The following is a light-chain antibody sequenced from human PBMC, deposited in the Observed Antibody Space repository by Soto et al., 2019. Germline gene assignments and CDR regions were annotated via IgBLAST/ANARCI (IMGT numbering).Light chain of an antibody. V-gene: IGKV3-15*01. Sequence: EIMMTQSPATLSVSPGERATLSCRASQSVSNNLAWYQQKPGQAPRLLIYYASTSATGIPARFSGSGSGTDFTLSISSLQAEDFALYYCQQYNNWPPITFGQGTRLEIK. CDR2: YAS. J-gene: IGKJ5*01. CDR3: QQYNNWPPIT. CDR1: QSVSNN.